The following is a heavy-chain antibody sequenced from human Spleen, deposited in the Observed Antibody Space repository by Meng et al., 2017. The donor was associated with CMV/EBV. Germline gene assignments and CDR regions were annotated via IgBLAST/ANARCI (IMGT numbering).Heavy chain of an antibody. J-gene: IGHJ4*02. Sequence: GESLKISCAASAFSFNTYDMNWVRQAPGKGLEWVSYISSRGTTIYYADSVKGRFTISRDNARNSLDLQMNGLRAEDTAVYYCARIFGVQRHFDYWGQGTLVTVSS. V-gene: IGHV3-48*03. CDR3: ARIFGVQRHFDY. CDR1: AFSFNTYD. D-gene: IGHD3-3*01. CDR2: ISSRGTTI.